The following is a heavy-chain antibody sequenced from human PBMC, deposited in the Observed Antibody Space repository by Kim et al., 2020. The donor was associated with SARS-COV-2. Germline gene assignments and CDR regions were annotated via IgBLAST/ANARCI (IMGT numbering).Heavy chain of an antibody. V-gene: IGHV4-39*01. Sequence: NPSLKRRVTISVDTSKNQFSLKLSSVTAADTAVYYCARPQAAARTYYFDYWGQGTLVTVSS. CDR3: ARPQAAARTYYFDY. D-gene: IGHD6-13*01. J-gene: IGHJ4*02.